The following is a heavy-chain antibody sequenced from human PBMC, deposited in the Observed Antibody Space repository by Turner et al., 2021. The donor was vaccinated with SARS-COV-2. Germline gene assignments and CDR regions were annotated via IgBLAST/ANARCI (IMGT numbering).Heavy chain of an antibody. CDR3: ARLLNPGSYYYYYYGMDV. J-gene: IGHJ6*02. CDR2: IYYSGGT. D-gene: IGHD3-10*01. V-gene: IGHV4-39*01. Sequence: QLQLQESGPGLVKPSETLSLTCTVSGGPLSSSNYYWGWIRQPPGKGLEWIGSIYYSGGTYYNPSLKSRVTISVDTSKNQCSLKLSSVTAADTAVYYCARLLNPGSYYYYYYGMDVWGQGTTVTVSS. CDR1: GGPLSSSNYY.